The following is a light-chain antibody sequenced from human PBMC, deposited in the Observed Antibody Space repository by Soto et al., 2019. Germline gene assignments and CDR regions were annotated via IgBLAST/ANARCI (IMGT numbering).Light chain of an antibody. CDR3: SSYTSSSTDV. V-gene: IGLV2-14*01. CDR2: EVS. CDR1: SSDVGGYNY. Sequence: QSALTHPASVSGSPGQSITISCTGTSSDVGGYNYVSWYQQHPGKAPKLMIYEVSNRPSGVSNRFSGSKSGNTASLTISGLQAEDDADYYCSSYTSSSTDVFGTGTKVTVL. J-gene: IGLJ1*01.